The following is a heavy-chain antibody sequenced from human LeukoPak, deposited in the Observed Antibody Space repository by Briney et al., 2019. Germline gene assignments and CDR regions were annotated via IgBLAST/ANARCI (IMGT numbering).Heavy chain of an antibody. CDR2: ISSSSSYI. D-gene: IGHD6-6*01. CDR3: ARRGGSSSRRSPIDY. Sequence: NPGGSLRLSCAASGFTFSSYSMNWVRQAPGKGLEWVSSISSSSSYIYYADSVKGRFTISRDNAKNSLYLQMNSLRAEDTAVYYCARRGGSSSRRSPIDYWGQGTLVTVSS. CDR1: GFTFSSYS. V-gene: IGHV3-21*01. J-gene: IGHJ4*02.